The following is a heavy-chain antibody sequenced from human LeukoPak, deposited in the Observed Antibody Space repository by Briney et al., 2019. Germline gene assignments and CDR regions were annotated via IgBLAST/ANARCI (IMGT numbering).Heavy chain of an antibody. CDR2: IYPGDSDT. V-gene: IGHV5-51*01. CDR3: ARTPYSSGWYAAFDI. Sequence: GESLKISCTGSGYSFTSYWIGWVRQMPGKGLEWMGTIYPGDSDTRYSPSFQGQVTISADKSISTAYLQWSSLKASDTAMYYCARTPYSSGWYAAFDIWGQGTMVTVSS. CDR1: GYSFTSYW. J-gene: IGHJ3*02. D-gene: IGHD6-19*01.